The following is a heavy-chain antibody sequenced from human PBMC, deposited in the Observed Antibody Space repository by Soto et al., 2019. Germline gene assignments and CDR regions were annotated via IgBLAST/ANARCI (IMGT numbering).Heavy chain of an antibody. CDR2: IIPIFGTA. Sequence: GASVKVSCKASGGTFSSYAISWVRQAPGPGLEWMGGIIPIFGTASYAQKFQGRVTITADESTSTAYMELSSLRSEDTAVYYCASSAARLDNSGLSWFDPWGQGTLVTVSS. J-gene: IGHJ5*02. CDR1: GGTFSSYA. V-gene: IGHV1-69*13. CDR3: ASSAARLDNSGLSWFDP. D-gene: IGHD6-6*01.